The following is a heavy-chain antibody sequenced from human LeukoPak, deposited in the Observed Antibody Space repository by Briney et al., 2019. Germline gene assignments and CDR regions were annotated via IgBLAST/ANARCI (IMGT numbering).Heavy chain of an antibody. CDR3: ARDLFYGSGGGAFDY. J-gene: IGHJ4*02. D-gene: IGHD3-10*01. V-gene: IGHV3-30*14. CDR2: ISYDGNNK. Sequence: PGGSLRLSCAASGFTFNSYSMHWVRQAPGKGLEWVAVISYDGNNKYYADSVKGRFTISRDHSKNTLYLQMNSLRAEDTAVYYCARDLFYGSGGGAFDYWGQGTLVTVSS. CDR1: GFTFNSYS.